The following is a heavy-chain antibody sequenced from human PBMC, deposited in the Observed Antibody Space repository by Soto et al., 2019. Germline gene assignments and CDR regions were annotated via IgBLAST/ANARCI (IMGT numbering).Heavy chain of an antibody. Sequence: ASEDLCLTSTVSGGSPTPNRYFWGWIRQPPWKGLEWIGNIYYSGSTYYNPSLKSRVTISLDTSKNQFSLKLSSVTAADTAVYYCMIRRGWKDFDYWGQGTLVTVSS. V-gene: IGHV4-39*01. J-gene: IGHJ4*02. CDR3: MIRRGWKDFDY. D-gene: IGHD3-16*01. CDR2: IYYSGST. CDR1: GGSPTPNRYF.